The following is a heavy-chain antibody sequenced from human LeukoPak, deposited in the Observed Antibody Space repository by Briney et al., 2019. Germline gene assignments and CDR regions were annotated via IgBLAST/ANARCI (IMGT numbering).Heavy chain of an antibody. CDR3: ARDRVWELLRNCYYGMDV. V-gene: IGHV1-18*01. CDR2: ISAYNGNT. D-gene: IGHD1-26*01. CDR1: GYTFTSYG. Sequence: ASVKVSCKASGYTFTSYGISWVRQAPGQGLEWMGWISAYNGNTNYAQKLQGRVTMTTDTSTSTAYMELRSLRSDDTAVYYCARDRVWELLRNCYYGMDVWGQGTTVTVSS. J-gene: IGHJ6*02.